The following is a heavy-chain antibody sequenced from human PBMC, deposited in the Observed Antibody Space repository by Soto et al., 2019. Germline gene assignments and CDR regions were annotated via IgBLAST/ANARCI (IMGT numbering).Heavy chain of an antibody. Sequence: PSETLSLTCTVSGGSIGSYYWSWIRQHPGEGLEWIGYIYYSGSTSYNPSLKSRVTISVDTSKNQFSLKLSSVTAADTAVYYCARESKYDTSGYPPWFAPWGQGTLVTVSS. J-gene: IGHJ5*02. CDR3: ARESKYDTSGYPPWFAP. V-gene: IGHV4-31*03. D-gene: IGHD3-22*01. CDR1: GGSIGSYY. CDR2: IYYSGST.